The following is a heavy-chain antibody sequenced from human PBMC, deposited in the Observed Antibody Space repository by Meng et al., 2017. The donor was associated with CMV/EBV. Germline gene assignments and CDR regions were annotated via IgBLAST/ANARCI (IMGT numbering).Heavy chain of an antibody. CDR1: GFTFSDYY. CDR3: ARMDIVVVPAAILVGAFDI. CDR2: ITSGGRTT. J-gene: IGHJ3*02. Sequence: GESLKISCAASGFTFSDYYMSWLRQAPGKGLEYISYITSGGRTTFYADSVKGRFTISRDNSKNTLYLQMNSLRAEDTAVYYCARMDIVVVPAAILVGAFDIWGQGTMVTVSS. D-gene: IGHD2-2*02. V-gene: IGHV3-11*04.